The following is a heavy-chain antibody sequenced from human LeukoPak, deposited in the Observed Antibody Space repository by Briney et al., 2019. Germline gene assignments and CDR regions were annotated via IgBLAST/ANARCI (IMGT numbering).Heavy chain of an antibody. CDR2: IYHTGST. CDR1: GASISSDSNY. CDR3: ARDISISWFYS. Sequence: SETLSLTCTVSGASISSDSNYWAWVRQPPGKGLQWIGSIYHTGSTFYNPSLMSRVSISIDSSKNQFSLKLSSVTVADTALYYCARDISISWFYSWGQGTLVSVSS. D-gene: IGHD3-3*02. J-gene: IGHJ5*01. V-gene: IGHV4-39*07.